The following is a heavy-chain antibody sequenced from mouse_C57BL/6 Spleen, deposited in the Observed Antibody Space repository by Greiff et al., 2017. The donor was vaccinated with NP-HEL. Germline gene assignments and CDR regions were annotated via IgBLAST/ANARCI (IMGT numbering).Heavy chain of an antibody. CDR3: ASGWDRFAY. V-gene: IGHV2-6*01. CDR2: IWGVGST. J-gene: IGHJ3*01. Sequence: VRLVESGPGLVAPSQSLSITCTVSGFSLTSYGVDWVRQSPGKGLEWLGVIWGVGSTNYNSALKSRLSISKDNSKSQVFLKMNSLQTDDTAMYYCASGWDRFAYWGQGTLVTVSA. CDR1: GFSLTSYG. D-gene: IGHD3-3*01.